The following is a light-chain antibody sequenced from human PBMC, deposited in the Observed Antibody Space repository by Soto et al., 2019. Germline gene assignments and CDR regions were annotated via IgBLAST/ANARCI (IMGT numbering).Light chain of an antibody. V-gene: IGKV3-15*01. Sequence: EIVMTQSPATLSVSPGERATLSFRASQSVGSNLAWYQLKPGQAPRLLLYGDSTRATGIPARFSGSGSGTDFTLTIRNMQSENFAIFFCQQYNKWPPDRTVGQGTKVEIK. CDR3: QQYNKWPPDRT. J-gene: IGKJ1*01. CDR2: GDS. CDR1: QSVGSN.